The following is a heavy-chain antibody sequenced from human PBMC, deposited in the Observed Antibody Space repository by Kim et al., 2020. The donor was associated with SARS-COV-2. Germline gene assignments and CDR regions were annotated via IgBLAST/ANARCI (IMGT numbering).Heavy chain of an antibody. CDR1: GGSISSSNW. Sequence: SETLSLTCAVSGGSISSSNWWSWVRQPPGKGLEWIGEIYHSGSTNYNPSLKSRVTISVDKSKNQFSLKLSSVTAADTAVYYCARVPTVTTDYYYGMDVWGQGTTVTVSS. CDR2: IYHSGST. V-gene: IGHV4-4*02. D-gene: IGHD4-17*01. CDR3: ARVPTVTTDYYYGMDV. J-gene: IGHJ6*02.